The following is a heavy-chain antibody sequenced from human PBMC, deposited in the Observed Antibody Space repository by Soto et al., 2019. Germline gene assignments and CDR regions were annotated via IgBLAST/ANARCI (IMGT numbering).Heavy chain of an antibody. CDR2: ISDSGGST. D-gene: IGHD2-15*01. Sequence: EVQLLESGGGLVQPGASLRLSCAASGFTFSSYAMSWVRQAPGKGLEWVSGISDSGGSTYYADSVKGRFTISRDNSKNTLYLQMNSLRAEDTAVYYCANGCGGTCYSRIHYWGQGTLVTVSS. J-gene: IGHJ4*02. V-gene: IGHV3-23*01. CDR1: GFTFSSYA. CDR3: ANGCGGTCYSRIHY.